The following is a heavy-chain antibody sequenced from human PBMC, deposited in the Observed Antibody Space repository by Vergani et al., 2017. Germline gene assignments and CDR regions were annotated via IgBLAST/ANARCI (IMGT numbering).Heavy chain of an antibody. CDR3: AREGYCSGTSCLSRDYYYYSGMDV. Sequence: QVQLVQSGAEVKKPGASVKVSCKASGYTFTSYGISWVRQAPGQGLEWMGWISAYNGNTNYAQKLQGRVTMTTDTSTSTASMELRSLRSDDTAVYYCAREGYCSGTSCLSRDYYYYSGMDVWGQGTTVTVSS. J-gene: IGHJ6*02. CDR2: ISAYNGNT. D-gene: IGHD2-2*01. CDR1: GYTFTSYG. V-gene: IGHV1-18*01.